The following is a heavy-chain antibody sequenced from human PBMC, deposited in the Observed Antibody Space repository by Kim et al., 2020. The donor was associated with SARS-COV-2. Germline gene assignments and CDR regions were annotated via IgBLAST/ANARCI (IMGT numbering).Heavy chain of an antibody. V-gene: IGHV1-69*01. Sequence: QKFQGRVTSTADESTSTAYMELSSLRSEDTAVYYCARDVGSGWTHDAFDIWGQGTMVTVSS. CDR3: ARDVGSGWTHDAFDI. J-gene: IGHJ3*02. D-gene: IGHD6-19*01.